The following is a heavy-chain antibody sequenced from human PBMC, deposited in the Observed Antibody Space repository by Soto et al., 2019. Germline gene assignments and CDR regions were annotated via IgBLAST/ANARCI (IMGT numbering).Heavy chain of an antibody. J-gene: IGHJ5*02. CDR2: IYYSGST. CDR1: GGSISSSTYY. CDR3: AKIVVVPAAAGYWFDP. V-gene: IGHV4-39*01. Sequence: SETLSLTCTVSGGSISSSTYYWGWIRQPPGKGLEWIGSIYYSGSTYYNPSLKSRVTISVDTSKNQFSLKLSSVTAADTAVYYCAKIVVVPAAAGYWFDPWGQGTLVTVSS. D-gene: IGHD2-2*01.